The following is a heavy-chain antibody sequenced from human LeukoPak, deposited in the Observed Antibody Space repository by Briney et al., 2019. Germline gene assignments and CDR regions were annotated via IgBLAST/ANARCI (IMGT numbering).Heavy chain of an antibody. CDR2: IKRDGSEK. CDR1: GFTFSSYW. J-gene: IGHJ4*02. D-gene: IGHD6-6*01. V-gene: IGHV3-7*01. Sequence: GGSLRLSCAASGFTFSSYWMSWVRQAPGKGLEWVANIKRDGSEKYYVDSVKGRFTISRDNTKNSLQLQMNSLRAEDTAMYFCARDRGRYSSSSAPLDYWGQGTLVTVSS. CDR3: ARDRGRYSSSSAPLDY.